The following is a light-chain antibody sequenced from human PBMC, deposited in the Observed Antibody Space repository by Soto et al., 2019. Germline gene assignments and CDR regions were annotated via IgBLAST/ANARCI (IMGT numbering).Light chain of an antibody. Sequence: QSALTQPASVSGSPGQSITISCTGTSTDVGGYNYVSWYQQHPGKAPKLMISDVSNRPSGVSIRFSGSKSGNTASLTISGLQAGDEADYYCNSYSSSTTLYLFGPGTKVTVL. CDR3: NSYSSSTTLYL. CDR2: DVS. J-gene: IGLJ1*01. CDR1: STDVGGYNY. V-gene: IGLV2-14*01.